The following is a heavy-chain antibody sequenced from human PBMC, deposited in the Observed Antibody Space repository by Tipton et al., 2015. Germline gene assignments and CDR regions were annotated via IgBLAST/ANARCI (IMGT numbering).Heavy chain of an antibody. J-gene: IGHJ3*02. V-gene: IGHV4-59*01. D-gene: IGHD2-2*03. CDR1: GGSFSDYY. CDR3: ARQTYGYCTSSNCYDGAFDI. CDR2: IYYSGST. Sequence: TLSLTCTVSGGSFSDYYWSWIRQSPGEGLEWIGYIYYSGSTNYNPSPRSRVTISVDTSKIQFSLKLNSMTAADTAVYYCARQTYGYCTSSNCYDGAFDIWGQGTVVTVSP.